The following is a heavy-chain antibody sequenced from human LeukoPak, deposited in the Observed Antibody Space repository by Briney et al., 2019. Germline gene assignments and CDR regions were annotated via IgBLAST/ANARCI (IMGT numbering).Heavy chain of an antibody. D-gene: IGHD1-26*01. CDR1: ACTFSDYS. V-gene: IGHV3-48*01. Sequence: GGSLRLSCAASACTFSDYSMNWVRQAPGKGLEWIPYISGRSSTIYYADSVRGRFTISRDNAKNSMYLQMNSLRAEDTAVYYCARDRLTSGSYFFDYWGQGTLVTVTS. J-gene: IGHJ4*02. CDR2: ISGRSSTI. CDR3: ARDRLTSGSYFFDY.